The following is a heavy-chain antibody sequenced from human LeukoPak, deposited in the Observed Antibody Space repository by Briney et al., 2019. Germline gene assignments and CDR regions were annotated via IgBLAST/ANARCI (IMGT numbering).Heavy chain of an antibody. D-gene: IGHD5-12*01. J-gene: IGHJ6*03. Sequence: PGRSLRLSCAASGFTFSSYGMHWVRQAPGKGLEWVAVIWYDGSNKYYADSVKGRFTISRDNSKNTLYLQMNSLRAEDTAVYYCARVPQDAYEVYMDVWGKGTTVTVFS. CDR1: GFTFSSYG. CDR2: IWYDGSNK. CDR3: ARVPQDAYEVYMDV. V-gene: IGHV3-33*01.